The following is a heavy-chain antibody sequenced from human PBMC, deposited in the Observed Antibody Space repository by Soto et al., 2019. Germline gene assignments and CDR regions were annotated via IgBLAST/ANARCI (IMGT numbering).Heavy chain of an antibody. CDR3: ARNDQMVISWYNPECQA. D-gene: IGHD3-22*01. CDR2: IEYNGDN. CDR1: GGSITTACHY. J-gene: IGHJ1*01. V-gene: IGHV4-31*03. Sequence: QVLLQESGPGLVKPSQTRSLTCTVSGGSITTACHYCSWIRQLPGKGLEEMGYIEYNGDNNYKPSLKTRLAISRDTGTNQLSLTLTSGTAADTAMYFCARNDQMVISWYNPECQAWGQGTLVTVSS.